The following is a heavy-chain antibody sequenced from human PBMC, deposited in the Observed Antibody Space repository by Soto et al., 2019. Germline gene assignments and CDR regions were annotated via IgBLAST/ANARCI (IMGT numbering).Heavy chain of an antibody. V-gene: IGHV3-23*01. CDR2: ITGRGDST. CDR1: GFPFSDHA. J-gene: IGHJ5*02. D-gene: IGHD1-26*01. Sequence: GGSLRLSCAASGFPFSDHAMHWVRQTPGKGLEWVSAITGRGDSTYYADSVKGRFTISRDNSKSTLYLQMMSLRAADTAVYYCAKDLYVQPPSGWFDPWGQGTVVTVSS. CDR3: AKDLYVQPPSGWFDP.